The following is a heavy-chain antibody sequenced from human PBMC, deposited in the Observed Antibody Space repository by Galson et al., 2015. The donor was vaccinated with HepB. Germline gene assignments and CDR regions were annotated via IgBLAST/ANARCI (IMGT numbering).Heavy chain of an antibody. D-gene: IGHD2-8*02. CDR3: PNVWWSKGGGGADY. V-gene: IGHV3-30*02. Sequence: SLRLSCAASGFTFSSYGMHWVRQAPGKGLEWVAFIRYDGSNKYYADSVKGRFTISRDNSKNTLYLQMNSLRAEDTAVYYCPNVWWSKGGGGADYWGQGTLVTVSS. CDR1: GFTFSSYG. CDR2: IRYDGSNK. J-gene: IGHJ4*02.